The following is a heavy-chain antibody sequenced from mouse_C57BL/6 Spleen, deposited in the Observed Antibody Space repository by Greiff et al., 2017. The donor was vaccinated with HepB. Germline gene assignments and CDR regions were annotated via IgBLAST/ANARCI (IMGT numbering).Heavy chain of an antibody. D-gene: IGHD3-2*02. CDR3: ARQGTAQATNWCAY. Sequence: DVHLVESGGDLVKPGGSLKLSCAASGFTFSSYGMSWVRQTPDKRLEWVATISSGGSYTYYPDSVKGRFTISRDNAKNTLYLQMSSLKSEDTARYYCARQGTAQATNWCAYWGQGTLVTVSA. CDR1: GFTFSSYG. CDR2: ISSGGSYT. J-gene: IGHJ3*01. V-gene: IGHV5-6*01.